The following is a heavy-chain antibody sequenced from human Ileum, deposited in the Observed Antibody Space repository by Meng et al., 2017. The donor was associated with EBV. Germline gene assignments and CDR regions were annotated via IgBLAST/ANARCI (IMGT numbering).Heavy chain of an antibody. CDR1: GGSFSSRKSS. J-gene: IGHJ4*02. CDR3: ASRELAPFDY. D-gene: IGHD1-26*01. V-gene: IGHV4-39*06. Sequence: RLRLQGSGPGLVRPSRTLSLTCMVSGGSFSSRKSSWGWIRQPPGKALEWIASIYYSGTTYYNPSLQSRVSISVDKSKNQVSLNMTSMTAADTAVYYCASRELAPFDYWGQGTLVTVSS. CDR2: IYYSGTT.